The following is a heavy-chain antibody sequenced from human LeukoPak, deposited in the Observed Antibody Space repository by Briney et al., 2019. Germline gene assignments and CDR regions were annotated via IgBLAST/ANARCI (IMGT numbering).Heavy chain of an antibody. CDR2: IYSTGIT. J-gene: IGHJ4*01. D-gene: IGHD3-22*01. CDR1: DGSISGFY. V-gene: IGHV4-59*01. CDR3: ARFIGSSGYYDY. Sequence: SETLSLTCTISDGSISGFYWSWIRQPPGKGLELIGYIYSTGITDYNPSLTSRVTISVDTSKNQFSLKLSSVTAADTAVYYCARFIGSSGYYDYWGHGTLVT.